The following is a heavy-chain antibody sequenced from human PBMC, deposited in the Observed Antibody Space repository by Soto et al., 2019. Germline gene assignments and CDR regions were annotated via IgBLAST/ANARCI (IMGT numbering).Heavy chain of an antibody. D-gene: IGHD1-1*01. CDR3: APNWNDPQNDAFDI. V-gene: IGHV3-48*02. CDR2: ISSSSSTI. Sequence: EVQLVESGGGLVQPGGSLRLSCAASGFTFSSYSMNWVRQAPGKGLEWVSYISSSSSTIYYPDYVKGRFTIYRDNAKNSLYLQMNSLRDEDTAVYYCAPNWNDPQNDAFDIVGQGTMVTVSS. J-gene: IGHJ3*02. CDR1: GFTFSSYS.